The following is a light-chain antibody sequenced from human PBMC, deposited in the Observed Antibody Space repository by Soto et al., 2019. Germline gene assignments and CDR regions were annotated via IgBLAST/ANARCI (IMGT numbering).Light chain of an antibody. V-gene: IGLV2-14*01. CDR2: DVS. J-gene: IGLJ1*01. CDR3: SSYTSSSTQG. Sequence: QSALTQPASVSGSPGQSITISCTGTSSDVGGYNYVSWYQQHPGKAPNLMIYDVSNRPSGVSNRFSGSKSGNTASLTLSGLQADDEPDYYCSSYTSSSTQGFRTGTKVTGL. CDR1: SSDVGGYNY.